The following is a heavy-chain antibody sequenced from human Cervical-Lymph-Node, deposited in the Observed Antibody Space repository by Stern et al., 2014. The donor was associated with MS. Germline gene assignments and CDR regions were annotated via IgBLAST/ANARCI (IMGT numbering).Heavy chain of an antibody. CDR2: ISFEGSNK. D-gene: IGHD3/OR15-3a*01. CDR3: AKNVDYAFDL. J-gene: IGHJ3*01. V-gene: IGHV3-30*18. Sequence: VQLVESGGGVVHPGRSLRLSCVGSGFTFSNHGMHWVRQAPGTGLQWVAAISFEGSNKFYADAVKGRFILARDNSKNTLYLQMNSLRREDTAVYYCAKNVDYAFDLWGQGTMVTVSP. CDR1: GFTFSNHG.